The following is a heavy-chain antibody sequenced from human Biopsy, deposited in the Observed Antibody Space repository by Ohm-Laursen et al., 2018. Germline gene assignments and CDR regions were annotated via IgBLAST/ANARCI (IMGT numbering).Heavy chain of an antibody. CDR1: GFSVADYA. D-gene: IGHD1/OR15-1a*01. V-gene: IGHV3-43D*04. J-gene: IGHJ5*02. CDR3: AKGSEQLQDAGGVDA. CDR2: IGWDGANT. Sequence: SLRLSCSASGFSVADYAMHWVRQVSGKGLEWVSFIGWDGANTYYGGSVRGRFTISRDNDKNALYLQMNSLRLKDSGFYYCAKGSEQLQDAGGVDAWGQGTLVTVSS.